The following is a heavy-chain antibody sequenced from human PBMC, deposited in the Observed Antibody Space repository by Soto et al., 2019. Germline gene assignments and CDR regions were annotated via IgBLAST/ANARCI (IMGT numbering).Heavy chain of an antibody. CDR1: GYTFTSYG. CDR2: MNAYSGNT. D-gene: IGHD6-6*01. Sequence: ASVKVYCKASGYTFTSYGISWVRQAPGQGLEWMGWMNAYSGNTGYAQKFQGRVTMTRNTSISTAYMELSSLRSEDTAVYYCARGRPYSSSSHAFDIWGQGTMVTVSS. V-gene: IGHV1-8*02. CDR3: ARGRPYSSSSHAFDI. J-gene: IGHJ3*02.